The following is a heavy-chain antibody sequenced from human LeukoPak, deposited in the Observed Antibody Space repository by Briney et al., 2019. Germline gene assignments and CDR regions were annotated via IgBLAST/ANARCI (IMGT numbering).Heavy chain of an antibody. V-gene: IGHV4-4*02. J-gene: IGHJ4*02. Sequence: SETLSLTCAVSGDSITSSKWWSWVRQSPEKGLEWIGEIYHSGTTNYNPSLRSRVTISVDKSKNQFSLNLSSVTAADTAVYYCASGSHAVTTHFDYWGQGTLVTVSS. D-gene: IGHD3-16*01. CDR1: GDSITSSKW. CDR2: IYHSGTT. CDR3: ASGSHAVTTHFDY.